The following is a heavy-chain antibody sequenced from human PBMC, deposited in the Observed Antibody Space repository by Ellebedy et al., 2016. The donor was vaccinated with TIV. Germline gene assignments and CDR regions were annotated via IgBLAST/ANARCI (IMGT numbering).Heavy chain of an antibody. CDR3: AGRGYCSGGSCASVTFDY. CDR2: INSDGSST. J-gene: IGHJ4*02. Sequence: GESLKISCAASGFTFSSYWMHWVRQAPGKGLVWVSRINSDGSSTSYADSVKGRFTISSDNAKNTRYLQMNSLRAEDTAVYYCAGRGYCSGGSCASVTFDYWGQGTLVTISS. D-gene: IGHD2-15*01. V-gene: IGHV3-74*01. CDR1: GFTFSSYW.